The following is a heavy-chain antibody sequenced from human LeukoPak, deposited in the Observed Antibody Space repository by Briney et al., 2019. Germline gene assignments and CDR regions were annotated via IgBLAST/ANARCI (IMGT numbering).Heavy chain of an antibody. CDR2: IYSDGVT. J-gene: IGHJ5*02. V-gene: IGHV3-66*02. CDR3: ARDRAEGKTWVEFDP. CDR1: GFIVNSYA. Sequence: TGGSLRLSCAASGFIVNSYAMSWVRQAPGKGLAWVSLIYSDGVTQYAASVKGRFAISRDNSKNTLYLQMNSLRDEDTAVYFCARDRAEGKTWVEFDPWGQGTLVTVSS.